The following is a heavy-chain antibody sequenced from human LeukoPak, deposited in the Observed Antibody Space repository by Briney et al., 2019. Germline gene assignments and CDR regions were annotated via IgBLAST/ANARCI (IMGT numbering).Heavy chain of an antibody. D-gene: IGHD5-18*01. CDR3: ARKLRSYSYGLLKYYFDY. Sequence: NPSETLSLTCAVYGGSFSGYYWSWIRQPPGKGLEWIGEINHSGSTNYNPSLKSRVTISVDTSKNQFSLKLSSVTAADTAVYYCARKLRSYSYGLLKYYFDYWGQGTLVTVSS. V-gene: IGHV4-34*01. J-gene: IGHJ4*02. CDR1: GGSFSGYY. CDR2: INHSGST.